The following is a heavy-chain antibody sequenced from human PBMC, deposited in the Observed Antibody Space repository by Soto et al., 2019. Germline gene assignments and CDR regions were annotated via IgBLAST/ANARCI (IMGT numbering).Heavy chain of an antibody. CDR1: GGSISSYY. J-gene: IGHJ5*02. V-gene: IGHV4-59*08. Sequence: QVQLQESGPGLVKPSETLSLTCTVSGGSISSYYWSWIRQPPGKGLEWIGYIYYSGSTNYNPSLKSRVTISVDTSKNQFSLKLSSVTAADTAVYYCASGDWFDPWGQGTLVTVSS. CDR3: ASGDWFDP. CDR2: IYYSGST. D-gene: IGHD3-10*01.